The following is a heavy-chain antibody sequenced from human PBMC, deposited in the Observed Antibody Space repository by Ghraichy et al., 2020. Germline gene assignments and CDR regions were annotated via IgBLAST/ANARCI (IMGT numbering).Heavy chain of an antibody. CDR1: GFSFSHCG. D-gene: IGHD2-2*01. J-gene: IGHJ2*01. V-gene: IGHV3-48*02. CDR2: ISNGGNTI. CDR3: ARLAMPSPVNPGWYFDV. Sequence: LSLTCVTSGFSFSHCGFNWVRQAPGRGLEWIAYISNGGNTIYYADSVKGRFTVSKDNAKNSLYLQMNSLRDDDTAVYFCARLAMPSPVNPGWYFDVWGRGTLVTVSS.